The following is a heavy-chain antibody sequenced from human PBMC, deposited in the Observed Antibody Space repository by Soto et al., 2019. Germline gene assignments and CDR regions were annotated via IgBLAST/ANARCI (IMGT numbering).Heavy chain of an antibody. CDR1: GFSFATTW. Sequence: GGSLRLSCAASGFSFATTWMNWVRQAPGQGLEWVGRIKHRDDAMTTDYAAPVKGRFTISRYDSQNTLYLQMNSLTTEDTAVYDCTTGYSTTWHGQSCGQGTLVTVSS. CDR2: IKHRDDAMTT. J-gene: IGHJ5*02. CDR3: TTGYSTTWHGQS. D-gene: IGHD5-18*01. V-gene: IGHV3-15*01.